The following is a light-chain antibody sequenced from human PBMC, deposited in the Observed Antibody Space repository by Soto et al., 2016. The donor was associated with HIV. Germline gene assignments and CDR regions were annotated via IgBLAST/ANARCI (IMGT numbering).Light chain of an antibody. V-gene: IGKV1-12*01. Sequence: DIQMTQSPSSVSASVGDRVTITCRTNQSIGSWLAWYQQKAGKAPKLLIYGAASLQSGVPSRFSGSGSGTEFTLTISSLQPEDLATYYCQQANSFPMFTFGLGPSGYQT. CDR1: QSIGSW. CDR2: GAA. CDR3: QQANSFPMFT. J-gene: IGKJ3*01.